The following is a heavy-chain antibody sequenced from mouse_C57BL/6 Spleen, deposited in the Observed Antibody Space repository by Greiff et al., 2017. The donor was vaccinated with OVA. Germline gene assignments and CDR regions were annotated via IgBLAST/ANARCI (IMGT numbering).Heavy chain of an antibody. Sequence: EVKLLESGGGLVKPGGSLKLSCAASGFTFSDYGMHWVRQAPEKGLEWVAYISSGSSTIYYADTVKGRFTISRDNAKNTLFLQMTSLRSEDTAMYYCAREWDGYYRPWFAYWGQGTLVTVSA. D-gene: IGHD2-3*01. CDR1: GFTFSDYG. CDR2: ISSGSSTI. J-gene: IGHJ3*01. CDR3: AREWDGYYRPWFAY. V-gene: IGHV5-17*01.